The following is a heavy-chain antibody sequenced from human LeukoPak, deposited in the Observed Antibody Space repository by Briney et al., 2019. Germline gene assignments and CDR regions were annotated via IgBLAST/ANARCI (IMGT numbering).Heavy chain of an antibody. J-gene: IGHJ4*02. CDR2: INHSGST. V-gene: IGHV4-34*01. Sequence: SETLSLTCAVYGGSFSGYYWSWIRQPPGKGLEWIGEINHSGSTNYNPSLKSRVTISVDTSKNQFSLKLSSVTAADTAVYFCARLRSGSYYFDSWGQGSLVTVSS. D-gene: IGHD6-6*01. CDR3: ARLRSGSYYFDS. CDR1: GGSFSGYY.